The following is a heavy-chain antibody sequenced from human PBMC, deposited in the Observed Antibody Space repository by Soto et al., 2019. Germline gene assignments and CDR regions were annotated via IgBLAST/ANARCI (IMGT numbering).Heavy chain of an antibody. V-gene: IGHV1-3*01. J-gene: IGHJ6*02. CDR2: INAGNGNT. Sequence: ASVKVSCKASGYIFTSYGISWVRQAPGQRLEWMGWINAGNGNTKYSQKFQGRVTITRDTSASTAYMELSSLRSEDTAVYYCASSLLNYYPYCGMDVWGQGTTVTVSS. CDR1: GYIFTSYG. CDR3: ASSLLNYYPYCGMDV.